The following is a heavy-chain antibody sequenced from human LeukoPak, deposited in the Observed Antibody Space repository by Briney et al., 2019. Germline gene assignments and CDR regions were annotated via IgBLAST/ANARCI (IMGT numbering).Heavy chain of an antibody. V-gene: IGHV1-69*13. CDR1: GGTFSSYA. CDR2: IIPIFGTA. CDR3: ARERPYDSSGYFFDAFDI. D-gene: IGHD3-22*01. J-gene: IGHJ3*02. Sequence: SVKVSCKASGGTFSSYAISWVRQAPGQGLEWMGGIIPIFGTAIYAQKFQGRVTITADESTSTAYMELSSLRSEDTAVYYCARERPYDSSGYFFDAFDIWGQGTMVTVSS.